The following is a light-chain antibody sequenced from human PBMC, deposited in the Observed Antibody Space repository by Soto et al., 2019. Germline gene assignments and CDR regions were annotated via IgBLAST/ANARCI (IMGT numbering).Light chain of an antibody. CDR2: DVS. CDR1: QSASNY. V-gene: IGKV3-11*01. J-gene: IGKJ1*01. CDR3: QQRANWPT. Sequence: EIVLTQSPATLSLSPGERATLSCRASQSASNYFAWYQQKPGQAPRLLIYDVSKRATGIPARFSGSGSGTDFTLTISGLEPEDFAVYYCQQRANWPTFGQGTKVEIK.